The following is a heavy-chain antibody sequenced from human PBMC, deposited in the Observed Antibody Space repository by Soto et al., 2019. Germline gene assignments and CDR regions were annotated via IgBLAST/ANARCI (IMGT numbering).Heavy chain of an antibody. Sequence: GASVKVSCKASGYTFTSYYMHWVRQAPGQGLEWMGIINPSGGSTSYAQKFQGRVTMTRDTSTSTVYMELSSLRSEDTAVYYCARDRYSSGWSDAFDIWGQGTMVTVSS. CDR2: INPSGGST. D-gene: IGHD6-19*01. CDR1: GYTFTSYY. V-gene: IGHV1-46*01. J-gene: IGHJ3*02. CDR3: ARDRYSSGWSDAFDI.